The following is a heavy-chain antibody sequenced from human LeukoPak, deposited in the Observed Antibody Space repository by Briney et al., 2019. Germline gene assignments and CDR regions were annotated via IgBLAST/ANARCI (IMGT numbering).Heavy chain of an antibody. CDR2: IYYSGTT. V-gene: IGHV4-39*01. CDR1: GGSISSGGYY. D-gene: IGHD3-3*01. CDR3: ARRRGDFWSDYYAFDY. Sequence: SQTLSLTCTVSGGSISSGGYYWSWIRQSPGKGLEWIGTIYYSGTTYYNPSLKSRVTISLDTSKNQFSLKLRSVTAADTAVYYCARRRGDFWSDYYAFDYWGQGALVTISS. J-gene: IGHJ4*02.